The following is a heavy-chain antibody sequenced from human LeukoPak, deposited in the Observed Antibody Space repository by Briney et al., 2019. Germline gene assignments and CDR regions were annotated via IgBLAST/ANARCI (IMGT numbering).Heavy chain of an antibody. CDR3: ARNQAYSSSLFDI. V-gene: IGHV3-48*04. CDR1: GFTFSSYS. CDR2: ISSSSSTI. Sequence: GGSLRLSCAASGFTFSSYSMNWVRQAPGKGLEWVSYISSSSSTIYYADSVKGRFTISRDNAKNSLYLQMNSLRAEDTAVYYCARNQAYSSSLFDIWGQGTMVTVSS. J-gene: IGHJ3*02. D-gene: IGHD6-13*01.